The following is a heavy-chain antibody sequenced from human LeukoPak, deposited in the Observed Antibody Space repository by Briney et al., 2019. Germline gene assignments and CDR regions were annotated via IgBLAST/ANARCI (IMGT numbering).Heavy chain of an antibody. CDR1: GFTFSSYA. CDR3: ARELEIAVAGTLGY. V-gene: IGHV3-33*01. CDR2: TWYDGSNK. J-gene: IGHJ4*02. D-gene: IGHD6-19*01. Sequence: GGSLRLSCAASGFTFSSYAMHWVRQVPGKGLEWVAATWYDGSNKYYADSVKGRFTISRDHSKNTMYLQMKSLRAEDTAVYYCARELEIAVAGTLGYWGQGPLITVSS.